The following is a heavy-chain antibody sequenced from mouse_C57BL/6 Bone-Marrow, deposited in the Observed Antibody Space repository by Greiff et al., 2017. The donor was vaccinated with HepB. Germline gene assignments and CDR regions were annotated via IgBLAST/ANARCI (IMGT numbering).Heavy chain of an antibody. CDR3: ARRWLLPYAMDY. CDR1: GFTFSDYG. CDR2: ISSGSSTI. J-gene: IGHJ4*01. V-gene: IGHV5-17*01. Sequence: EVKVVESGGGLVKPGGSLKLSCAASGFTFSDYGMHWVRQAPEKGLEWVAYISSGSSTIYYADTVKGRFTISRDNAKNTLFPQMTSLRSEDTAMYDCARRWLLPYAMDYWGQGTSVTVSS. D-gene: IGHD2-3*01.